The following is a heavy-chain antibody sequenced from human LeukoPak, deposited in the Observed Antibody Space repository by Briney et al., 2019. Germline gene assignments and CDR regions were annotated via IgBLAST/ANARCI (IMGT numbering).Heavy chain of an antibody. CDR2: ISGSGGST. CDR3: AIHSSGLNYFDY. J-gene: IGHJ4*02. V-gene: IGHV3-23*01. D-gene: IGHD6-19*01. CDR1: GFTFSSYA. Sequence: PGGSLRLSCAASGFTFSSYAMNWVRQAPGKGLEWVSAISGSGGSTYYADSVKGRFSISRDNSKNTLYLQMNSLRAEDTAVYYCAIHSSGLNYFDYWGQGTLVTVSS.